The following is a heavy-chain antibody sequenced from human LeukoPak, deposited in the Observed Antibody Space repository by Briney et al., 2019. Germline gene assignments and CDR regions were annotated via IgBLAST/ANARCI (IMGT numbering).Heavy chain of an antibody. V-gene: IGHV3-20*01. CDR1: GFTFDDYG. D-gene: IGHD2-15*01. CDR3: ARGWKDCSGGSCYPFDY. Sequence: GGSLRLSCAASGFTFDDYGMSWVRQAPGKGLEWVSGINWNGGSTGYADSVKGRFTISRDSDKNSLYLQMNSLRAEDTALYHCARGWKDCSGGSCYPFDYWGQGTLVTVSS. J-gene: IGHJ4*02. CDR2: INWNGGST.